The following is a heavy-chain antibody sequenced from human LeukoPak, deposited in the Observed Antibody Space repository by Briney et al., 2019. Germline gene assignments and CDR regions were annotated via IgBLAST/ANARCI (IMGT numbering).Heavy chain of an antibody. CDR1: GGSISSYY. J-gene: IGHJ4*02. Sequence: PSETLSLTCTVSGGSISSYYWCWIRQPPGKGLEWIGYIYTSGGTNYNPSLKSRVTISVDTSKNQFSLKLSSVTAADTAVYYCARVPLTRAGGHYYFGYWGQGTLVTVSS. CDR2: IYTSGGT. V-gene: IGHV4-4*09. CDR3: ARVPLTRAGGHYYFGY. D-gene: IGHD3-9*01.